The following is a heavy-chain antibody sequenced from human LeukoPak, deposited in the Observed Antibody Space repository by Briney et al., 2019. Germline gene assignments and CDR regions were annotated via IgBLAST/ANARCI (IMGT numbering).Heavy chain of an antibody. Sequence: GLALRLSCVDSGFGVSNNYMIWVGQAPGKGLNGVSVIYSDGDTHYADSVKDRFIISKDNSNNTLYLHMNSLRLDDTGVYYCAILPGYWGEGTLVTVSS. J-gene: IGHJ4*02. V-gene: IGHV3-66*02. CDR3: AILPGY. CDR2: IYSDGDT. CDR1: GFGVSNNY.